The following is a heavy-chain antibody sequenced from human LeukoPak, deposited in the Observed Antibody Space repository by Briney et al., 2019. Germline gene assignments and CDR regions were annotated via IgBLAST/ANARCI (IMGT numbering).Heavy chain of an antibody. J-gene: IGHJ6*02. CDR3: AREEGWSYYYPMDV. CDR2: ISSRSSTI. CDR1: GFTFSDYY. Sequence: GGSLRLSCAASGFTFSDYYMSWIRQAPGKGLEWVSYISSRSSTIYYADSVKGRFTISRDNTKNSLYLQMNGLRAEDTAVYYCAREEGWSYYYPMDVWGQGTTVTVSS. D-gene: IGHD2-15*01. V-gene: IGHV3-11*04.